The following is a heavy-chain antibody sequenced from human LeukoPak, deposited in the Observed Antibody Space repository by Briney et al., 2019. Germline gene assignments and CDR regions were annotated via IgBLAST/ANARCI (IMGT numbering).Heavy chain of an antibody. CDR3: ATLDGSYQYYFDY. CDR2: FDPEDGET. Sequence: ASVKVSCKVSGYTLTELSVHWVRQAPGKGLEWMGGFDPEDGETIYAQKFQGRVTMTEDTSTDTAYMELSSLRSEDTAVYYCATLDGSYQYYFDYWGQGTPVTVSS. CDR1: GYTLTELS. D-gene: IGHD1-26*01. J-gene: IGHJ4*02. V-gene: IGHV1-24*01.